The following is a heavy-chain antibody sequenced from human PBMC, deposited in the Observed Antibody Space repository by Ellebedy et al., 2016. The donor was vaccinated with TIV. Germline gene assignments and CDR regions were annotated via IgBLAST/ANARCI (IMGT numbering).Heavy chain of an antibody. CDR3: ARGGRYCSGGTCYPTRFDL. Sequence: SETLSLTCTVSGDSISSGDYSWNWIRQPPGKGLEWIGYISQSGSTYSNPSLKSRGTISVDRSKNQFSLKLTSVTAADTAAYYCARGGRYCSGGTCYPTRFDLWGQGKLVSVSS. CDR1: GDSISSGDYS. J-gene: IGHJ4*02. V-gene: IGHV4-30-2*01. CDR2: ISQSGST. D-gene: IGHD2-15*01.